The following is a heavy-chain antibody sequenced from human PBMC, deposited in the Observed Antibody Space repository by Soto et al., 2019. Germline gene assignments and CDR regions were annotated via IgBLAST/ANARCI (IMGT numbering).Heavy chain of an antibody. D-gene: IGHD2-21*02. Sequence: GGSLRLSCAASGFTFSSYAMHWVRQAPGKGLEWVAVISYDGSNKYYADSVKGRFTISRDNSKNTLYLQMNSLRAEDTAVYYCARDSGDSLYYYYYGMDVWGQGTTVTVSS. V-gene: IGHV3-30-3*01. CDR3: ARDSGDSLYYYYYGMDV. CDR1: GFTFSSYA. CDR2: ISYDGSNK. J-gene: IGHJ6*02.